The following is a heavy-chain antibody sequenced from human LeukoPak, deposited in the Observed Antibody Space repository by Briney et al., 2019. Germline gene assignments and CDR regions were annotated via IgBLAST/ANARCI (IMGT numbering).Heavy chain of an antibody. D-gene: IGHD5/OR15-5a*01. J-gene: IGHJ4*02. CDR2: IYYSGST. V-gene: IGHV4-39*01. CDR1: GGSISSSSYY. Sequence: KPSETLSLTCTVSGGSISSSSYYWGWIRQPPGKGLEWIGSIYYSGSTYYNPSLKSRVTISVDTSKNQFSLKLSSVTAADTAVYYCARQGADSVSYWGQGTLVTVSS. CDR3: ARQGADSVSY.